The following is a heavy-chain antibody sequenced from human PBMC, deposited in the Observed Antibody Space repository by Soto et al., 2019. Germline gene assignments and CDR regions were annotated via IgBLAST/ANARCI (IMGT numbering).Heavy chain of an antibody. Sequence: ASVKVSFKASGYTFTSYGISWVRQAPGQGLEWMGWISAYNGNTNYAQKLQGRVTMTTDTSTSTAYMELRSLRSDDTAVYYCARSDIVLVPAAPGPYYFDYWGQGTLVTVSS. V-gene: IGHV1-18*01. J-gene: IGHJ4*02. D-gene: IGHD2-2*01. CDR2: ISAYNGNT. CDR3: ARSDIVLVPAAPGPYYFDY. CDR1: GYTFTSYG.